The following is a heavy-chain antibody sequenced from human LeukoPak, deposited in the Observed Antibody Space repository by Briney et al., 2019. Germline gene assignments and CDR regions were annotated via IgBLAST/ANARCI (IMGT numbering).Heavy chain of an antibody. V-gene: IGHV4-39*07. J-gene: IGHJ4*02. CDR3: ARDRIVGALPFDY. Sequence: SETLSLTCTVSGGSISSSSYYWGWIRQPPGKGLEWIGSIYYSGSTYYNPSLKSRVTISEDTSKNQFSLKLSSVTAADTAVYYCARDRIVGALPFDYWGQGTLVTVSS. CDR1: GGSISSSSYY. CDR2: IYYSGST. D-gene: IGHD1-26*01.